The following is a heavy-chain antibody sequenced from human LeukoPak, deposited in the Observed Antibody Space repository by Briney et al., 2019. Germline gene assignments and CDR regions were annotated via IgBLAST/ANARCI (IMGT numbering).Heavy chain of an antibody. D-gene: IGHD3-22*01. Sequence: PGRSLRLSCAASGFTFSSYGMHWVRQAPGKGLEWVAVISYDGSNKYYADSVKGRFIISRDNSKNTLCLQMNSLRAEDTAVYYCAKILRMIAVEQIDQWGQGTLVTVSS. CDR3: AKILRMIAVEQIDQ. J-gene: IGHJ4*02. V-gene: IGHV3-30*18. CDR1: GFTFSSYG. CDR2: ISYDGSNK.